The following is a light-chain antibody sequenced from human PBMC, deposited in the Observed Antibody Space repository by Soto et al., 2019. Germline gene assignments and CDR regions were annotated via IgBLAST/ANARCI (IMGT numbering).Light chain of an antibody. CDR3: QQCSNWPLT. V-gene: IGKV3D-20*02. CDR2: GAS. J-gene: IGKJ4*01. Sequence: EIVLTQSPGTLSLSPGERATLSCRASQSVSNNYLAWYQQKPGQAPRLLIYGASNRATGIPDRFSGSGSGTDFTLTISRLEPEDFAVYYCQQCSNWPLTFGGGTKVDIK. CDR1: QSVSNNY.